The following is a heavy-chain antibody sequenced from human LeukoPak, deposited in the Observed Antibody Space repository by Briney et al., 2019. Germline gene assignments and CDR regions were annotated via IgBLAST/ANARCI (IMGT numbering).Heavy chain of an antibody. CDR1: GFTFSNYW. V-gene: IGHV3-74*01. D-gene: IGHD1-26*01. J-gene: IGHJ4*02. CDR3: ARGYSGSYRFDS. Sequence: PGGSLRLSCAASGFTFSNYWMHWARQAPGKGLVWVSGINSDGSTTTYAASVKGRFTSSRDNAKNTLYLQMNSLRAEDTAVYYCARGYSGSYRFDSWGQGTLVTVSS. CDR2: INSDGSTT.